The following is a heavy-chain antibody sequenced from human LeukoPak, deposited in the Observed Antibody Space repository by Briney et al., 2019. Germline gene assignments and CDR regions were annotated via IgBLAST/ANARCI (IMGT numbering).Heavy chain of an antibody. Sequence: SETLSLTCAVYGGSFSGYYWSWVRQPPGKGLEWIGEINHSGSTNYSPSLKSRVTISVDTSKNQFSLKLSSVTAADTAVYYCAAVYYDFWSEGFDIWGQGTMVTVSS. V-gene: IGHV4-34*01. J-gene: IGHJ3*02. CDR1: GGSFSGYY. CDR3: AAVYYDFWSEGFDI. CDR2: INHSGST. D-gene: IGHD3-3*01.